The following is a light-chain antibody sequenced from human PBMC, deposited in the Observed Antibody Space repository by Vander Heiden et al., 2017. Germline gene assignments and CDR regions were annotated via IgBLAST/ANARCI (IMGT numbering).Light chain of an antibody. CDR2: TNN. CDR1: SSNIGSYT. V-gene: IGLV1-44*01. Sequence: QSVLPQPPAASGTPGQRVTISCSGRSSNIGSYTVSWYQQLPGTAPKLLIYTNNQRPSGVPDRFSGSKSGTSASLAISGLQSEDEADYHCAAWDDTLNGVVFGGGTKLSVL. CDR3: AAWDDTLNGVV. J-gene: IGLJ2*01.